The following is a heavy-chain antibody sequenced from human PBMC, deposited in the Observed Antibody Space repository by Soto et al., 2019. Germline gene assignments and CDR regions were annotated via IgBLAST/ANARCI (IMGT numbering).Heavy chain of an antibody. Sequence: LRLSCAASRFTFSSYAMHWVRQAPGKGLEWVAVISYDGSNKYYADSVKGRFTISRDNSKNTLYLQMNSLRAEDTAVYYCARVLRDGYNFYYFDYWGQGTQVTVSS. CDR3: ARVLRDGYNFYYFDY. CDR2: ISYDGSNK. CDR1: RFTFSSYA. D-gene: IGHD5-12*01. J-gene: IGHJ4*02. V-gene: IGHV3-30-3*01.